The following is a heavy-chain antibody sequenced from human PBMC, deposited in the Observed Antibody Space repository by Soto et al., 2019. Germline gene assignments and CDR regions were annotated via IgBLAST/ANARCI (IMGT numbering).Heavy chain of an antibody. CDR3: AICCYCSGGSCYLWHRSGYYYMDV. J-gene: IGHJ6*03. Sequence: QVQLVQSGAEVQKPGSSVKVSCKASGGTFSSYTISWVRQAPGQGIEWMGRIIPILGIANYAQKFQGRVTITADKSTSTAYMELSSLRSEDTAVYYCAICCYCSGGSCYLWHRSGYYYMDVWGKGTTVTVSS. CDR2: IIPILGIA. D-gene: IGHD2-15*01. V-gene: IGHV1-69*02. CDR1: GGTFSSYT.